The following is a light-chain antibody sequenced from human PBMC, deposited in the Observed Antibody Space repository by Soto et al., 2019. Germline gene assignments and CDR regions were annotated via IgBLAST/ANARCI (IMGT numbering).Light chain of an antibody. J-gene: IGLJ3*02. CDR2: DVS. V-gene: IGLV2-14*01. CDR3: SSYTSSSTWV. CDR1: RSDVGGYNY. Sequence: QSVLTQPASVSGSPGQSITISCTGTRSDVGGYNYVSWYQQHPGKAPKLMIYDVSNRPSGVSNRFSGSKSGNTASLTISGLQAEDEADYYCSSYTSSSTWVFGGGTKVTV.